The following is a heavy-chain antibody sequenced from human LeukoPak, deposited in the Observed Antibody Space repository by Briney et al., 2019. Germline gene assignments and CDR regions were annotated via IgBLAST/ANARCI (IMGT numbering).Heavy chain of an antibody. Sequence: GGSLRLSCAAFGVSVYNNHISWVRQAPGKGPERVSVIKSGGGGIYYADSVKGRFTISRDSSKSSVYLQLNSLRAEDTAVYYCARENDYHFDYWGQGTLVTVSS. CDR1: GVSVYNNH. CDR2: IKSGGGGI. J-gene: IGHJ4*02. CDR3: ARENDYHFDY. V-gene: IGHV3-66*01. D-gene: IGHD4-11*01.